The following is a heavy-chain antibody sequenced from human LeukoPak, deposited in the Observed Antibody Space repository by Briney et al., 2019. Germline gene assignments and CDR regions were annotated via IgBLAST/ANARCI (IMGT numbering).Heavy chain of an antibody. CDR3: ARVRFGRFRIAAASY. V-gene: IGHV4-34*01. J-gene: IGHJ4*02. CDR1: GGSFSGYY. CDR2: IYYSGST. Sequence: SETLSLTCAVYGGSFSGYYWSWIRQPPGKGLEWIGSIYYSGSTYYNPSLKSRVTISVDTSKNQFSLKLSSVTAADTAVYYCARVRFGRFRIAAASYWGQGTLVTVSS. D-gene: IGHD6-13*01.